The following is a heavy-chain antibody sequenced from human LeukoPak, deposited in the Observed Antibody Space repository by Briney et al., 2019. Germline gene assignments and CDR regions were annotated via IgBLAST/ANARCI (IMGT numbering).Heavy chain of an antibody. D-gene: IGHD6-6*01. CDR1: GFTFSSYW. Sequence: GGSLRLSCAAFGFTFSSYWMHWVRQAPGKGLVWVSRINSDGSSTSYADSVKGRFTISRDNAKNTLYLQMNSLRAEDTAVYYCARVLRYSSSSNWFDPWGQGTLVTVSS. CDR3: ARVLRYSSSSNWFDP. J-gene: IGHJ5*02. V-gene: IGHV3-74*01. CDR2: INSDGSST.